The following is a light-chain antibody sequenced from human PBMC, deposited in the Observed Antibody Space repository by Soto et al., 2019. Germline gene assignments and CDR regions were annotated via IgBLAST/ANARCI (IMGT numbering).Light chain of an antibody. CDR1: SGHTTYA. J-gene: IGLJ3*02. CDR2: LNSDGSH. Sequence: QPVLTQSPSASASLGASVKLTCTLSSGHTTYAIAWHQQQPEKGPRYLMKLNSDGSHNKGDGIPDRFSGSSSGAERYLTISSLESEDEADYYCQTWGTGSHGNSVFGGGTKLTVL. CDR3: QTWGTGSHGNSV. V-gene: IGLV4-69*01.